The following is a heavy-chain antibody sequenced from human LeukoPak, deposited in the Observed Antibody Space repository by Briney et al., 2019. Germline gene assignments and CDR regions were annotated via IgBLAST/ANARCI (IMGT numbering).Heavy chain of an antibody. CDR2: IYYSGST. Sequence: PSETLSLTCTVSGGSISSSSYYWGWIRQPPGKGLEWIGSIYYSGSTYYNPSLKSRVTISVDTSKNQFSLKLSSVTAADTAVYYCARERGGYWGQGTLVTVSS. V-gene: IGHV4-39*02. J-gene: IGHJ4*02. CDR3: ARERGGY. D-gene: IGHD3-10*01. CDR1: GGSISSSSYY.